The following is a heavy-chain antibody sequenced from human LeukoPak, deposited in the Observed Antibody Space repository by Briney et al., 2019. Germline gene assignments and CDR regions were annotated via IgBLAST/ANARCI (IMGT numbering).Heavy chain of an antibody. CDR3: ARETAMVRGVKIPTNFDY. Sequence: KPSETLSLTCTVSGGSISSGGYYWSWIRQHPGKGLAWIGYIYYSGSTYYNPSLKSRVTISVDTSKNQFSLKLSSVTAADTAVYYCARETAMVRGVKIPTNFDYWGQGTLVTVSS. CDR2: IYYSGST. CDR1: GGSISSGGYY. V-gene: IGHV4-31*03. J-gene: IGHJ4*02. D-gene: IGHD3-10*01.